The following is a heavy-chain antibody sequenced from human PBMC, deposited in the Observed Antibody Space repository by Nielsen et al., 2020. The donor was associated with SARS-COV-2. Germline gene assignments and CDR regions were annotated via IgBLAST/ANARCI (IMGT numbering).Heavy chain of an antibody. CDR2: IIPIFGTA. J-gene: IGHJ6*02. Sequence: SVTVSCKASGGTFSSYAISWVRQAPGQGLEWMGGIIPIFGTANYAQKFQGRVTITADESTSTAYMELSSLRSEDTAVYYCARGVELPHQPPAMDVWGQGTTVTVSS. D-gene: IGHD2-15*01. CDR3: ARGVELPHQPPAMDV. CDR1: GGTFSSYA. V-gene: IGHV1-69*13.